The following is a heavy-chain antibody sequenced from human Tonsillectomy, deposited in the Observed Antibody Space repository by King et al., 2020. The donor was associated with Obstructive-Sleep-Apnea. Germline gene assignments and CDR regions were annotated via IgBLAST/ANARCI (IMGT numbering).Heavy chain of an antibody. V-gene: IGHV3-13*01. CDR1: GFTFSSYD. CDR2: IGTAGDT. Sequence: VQLVESGGGLVQPGGSLRLSCAASGFTFSSYDMHWVRHTTGKGLEWVSTIGTAGDTYYPGSVKGRFTISRENAKNSLYLQMNSLRVGDTAVYYCARALPPTVTTSHYYYYYGMDVWGQGTTVTVSS. CDR3: ARALPPTVTTSHYYYYYGMDV. D-gene: IGHD4-17*01. J-gene: IGHJ6*02.